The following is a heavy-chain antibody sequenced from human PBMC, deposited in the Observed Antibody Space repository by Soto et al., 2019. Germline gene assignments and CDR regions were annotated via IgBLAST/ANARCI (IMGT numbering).Heavy chain of an antibody. CDR1: GYTFTSYD. CDR3: ARGITDCSGGSCYNWFDP. CDR2: MNPNSGNT. J-gene: IGHJ5*02. Sequence: ASVKVSCKASGYTFTSYDINWVRQATGQGLEWMGWMNPNSGNTGYAQKFQGRVTMTRNTSISTAYMEPSSLRSEDTAVYYCARGITDCSGGSCYNWFDPWGQGTLVTVSS. D-gene: IGHD2-15*01. V-gene: IGHV1-8*01.